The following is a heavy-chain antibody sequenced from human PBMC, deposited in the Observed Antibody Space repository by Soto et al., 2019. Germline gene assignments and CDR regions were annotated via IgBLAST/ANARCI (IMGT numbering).Heavy chain of an antibody. CDR2: INPNSGGT. J-gene: IGHJ4*02. CDR3: GRGEGQYYYGSGSYYFSFVY. D-gene: IGHD3-10*01. Sequence: ASVKVSCKASGYTFTGYYMHWVRQAPGQGLEWMGWINPNSGGTNYAQKFQGWVTMTRDTSTSTAYMELRSLRSDDTAVYYCGRGEGQYYYGSGSYYFSFVYWGQGALVTVSS. V-gene: IGHV1-2*04. CDR1: GYTFTGYY.